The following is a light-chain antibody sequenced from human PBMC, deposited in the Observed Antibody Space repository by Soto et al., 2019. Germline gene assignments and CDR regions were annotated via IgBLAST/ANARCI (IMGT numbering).Light chain of an antibody. CDR3: QQYGSSPLT. J-gene: IGKJ4*01. Sequence: EIVLTQSPGTLSLSPGDRATLSCRASQSVSSSYLAWYQQKPGQAPRLLIYGASTRASGIPDRFSGSGSGTDFTLTISRLDPEDFAVYYCQQYGSSPLTFGGGTKVEI. CDR2: GAS. CDR1: QSVSSSY. V-gene: IGKV3-20*01.